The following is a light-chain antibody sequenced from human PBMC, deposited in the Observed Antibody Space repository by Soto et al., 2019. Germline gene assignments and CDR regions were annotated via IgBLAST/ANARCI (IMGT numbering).Light chain of an antibody. V-gene: IGLV1-40*01. CDR2: GNS. CDR1: SSNIGAGYD. J-gene: IGLJ2*01. Sequence: QAELTQPPSVSGAPGQRVTISCTGSSSNIGAGYDVHWYQQLPGTAPKLLIYGNSNRPSGVPDRFSGSKSGTSASLAITGLQAEDEADYYCQSYDSSLGVVFGGGTKVTVL. CDR3: QSYDSSLGVV.